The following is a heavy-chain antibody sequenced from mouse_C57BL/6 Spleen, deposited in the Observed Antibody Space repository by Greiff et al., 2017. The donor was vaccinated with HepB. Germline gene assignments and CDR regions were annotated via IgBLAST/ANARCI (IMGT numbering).Heavy chain of an antibody. CDR1: GYTFTSYW. CDR3: AAYSEGFAY. D-gene: IGHD2-10*01. CDR2: IHTNRGST. V-gene: IGHV1-64*01. Sequence: VQLQQPGAELVKPGASVKLSCKASGYTFTSYWMHWVKQRPGQGLEWIGMIHTNRGSTNYNEKVKSKATLTVEKSSSTAYMQLSSLTSEDSAVYYYAAYSEGFAYWGQGTLVTVSA. J-gene: IGHJ3*01.